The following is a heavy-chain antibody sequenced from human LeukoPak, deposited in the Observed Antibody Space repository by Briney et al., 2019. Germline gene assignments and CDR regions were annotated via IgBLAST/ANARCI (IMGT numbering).Heavy chain of an antibody. CDR3: ARDGEVGATTFGFPYYFDY. CDR1: GYTFTGYY. D-gene: IGHD1-26*01. CDR2: INPNSGGT. Sequence: ASVKVSCKASGYTFTGYYMHWVRQAPGQGLEWMGWINPNSGGTNYAQKFQGRVTMTRDTSISTAYMELSRLRSDDTAVYYCARDGEVGATTFGFPYYFDYWGQGTLVTVSS. V-gene: IGHV1-2*02. J-gene: IGHJ4*02.